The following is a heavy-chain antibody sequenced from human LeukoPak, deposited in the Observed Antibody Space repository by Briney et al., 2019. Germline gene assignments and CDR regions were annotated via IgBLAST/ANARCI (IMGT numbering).Heavy chain of an antibody. CDR2: INTNTGGT. V-gene: IGHV1-2*02. D-gene: IGHD2-15*01. CDR1: GYTFTDYF. CDR3: ATKGYCSGGRCSSNSWFDP. J-gene: IGHJ5*02. Sequence: ASVKVSCKASGYTFTDYFMHWVRQAPGQGLEWMGWINTNTGGTNYAQMIQGRVTMTRDTSISTAYMDFSSLTSDDTAVYYCATKGYCSGGRCSSNSWFDPWGQGTLVTVSS.